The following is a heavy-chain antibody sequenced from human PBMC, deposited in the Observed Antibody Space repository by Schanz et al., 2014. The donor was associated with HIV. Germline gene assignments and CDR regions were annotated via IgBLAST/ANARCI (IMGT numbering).Heavy chain of an antibody. J-gene: IGHJ6*02. CDR2: IKPDGSET. V-gene: IGHV3-7*01. CDR1: GFIIDNYW. CDR3: ARAGQLALEQGWGNYYYYYYYGMDV. D-gene: IGHD1-7*01. Sequence: EVHLEESGGGLVQPGGSLRLSCVGSGFIIDNYWMSWVRQAPGSGLEWVANIKPDGSETYYVGSVRGRFTISRDNAKNSLYLQMTGLKAEDTAVYYCARAGQLALEQGWGNYYYYYYYGMDVWGQGTTVTVS.